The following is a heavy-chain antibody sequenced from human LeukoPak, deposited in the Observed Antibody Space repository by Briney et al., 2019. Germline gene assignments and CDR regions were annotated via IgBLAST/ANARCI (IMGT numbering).Heavy chain of an antibody. J-gene: IGHJ4*02. D-gene: IGHD2-8*01. CDR2: IRYDGNNK. V-gene: IGHV3-30*02. CDR1: GFTFSSYG. CDR3: ARDLGDPYCTNGVCCPDY. Sequence: PGGSLRLSCLASGFTFSSYGMSWVRQAPGKGLEWVAFIRYDGNNKYYADSVKGRFTISRDNSKNTLYLQMNSLRAEDTAVYYCARDLGDPYCTNGVCCPDYWGQGTLVTVSS.